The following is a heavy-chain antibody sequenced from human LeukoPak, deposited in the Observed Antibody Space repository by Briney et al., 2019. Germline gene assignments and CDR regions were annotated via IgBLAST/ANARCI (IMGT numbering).Heavy chain of an antibody. CDR3: AKDRYSTSSTFTVNPFDY. CDR1: GFTFSSYA. CDR2: ISGSGGST. Sequence: GGSLRLSCAASGFTFSSYAMSWVRQALGKGLEWVSAISGSGGSTYYADSVKGRFTISRDNSKNTLYLQMNSLRVEDMAVYYCAKDRYSTSSTFTVNPFDYWGQGILVTVSS. V-gene: IGHV3-23*01. J-gene: IGHJ4*02. D-gene: IGHD6-13*01.